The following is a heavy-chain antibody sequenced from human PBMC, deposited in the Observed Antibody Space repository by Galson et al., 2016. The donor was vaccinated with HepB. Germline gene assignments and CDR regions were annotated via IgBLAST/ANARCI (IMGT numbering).Heavy chain of an antibody. Sequence: SLRLSCAASGFTFKRHGMHWVRQAPGKGLEWVAVISYDERTENYADSVKGRFTISRDNLENTLYLQMNSLRVEDTAMYYCAKDHKDSFWSTYWGRNYYYMDVWGKGTPVTVSS. CDR3: AKDHKDSFWSTYWGRNYYYMDV. V-gene: IGHV3-30*18. CDR1: GFTFKRHG. D-gene: IGHD3-3*01. CDR2: ISYDERTE. J-gene: IGHJ6*03.